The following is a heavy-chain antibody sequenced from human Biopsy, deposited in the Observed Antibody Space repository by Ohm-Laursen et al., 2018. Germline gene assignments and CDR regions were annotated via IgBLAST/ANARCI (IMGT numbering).Heavy chain of an antibody. D-gene: IGHD2-15*01. CDR1: GKTFSDYY. J-gene: IGHJ4*02. V-gene: IGHV4-34*08. Sequence: PSDTLSLTCEVYGKTFSDYYWSWIRQPPGKGLEWIGQINQSGRTNYNPSLKSLVNISADKSNNQFSLKLTSVTSADTAVYFCGNEVHGRDYWGLGALVTVSS. CDR2: INQSGRT. CDR3: GNEVHGRDY.